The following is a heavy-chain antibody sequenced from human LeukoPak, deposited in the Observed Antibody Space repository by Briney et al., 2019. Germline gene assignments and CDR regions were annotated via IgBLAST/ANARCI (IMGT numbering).Heavy chain of an antibody. CDR1: GFTFSSYS. J-gene: IGHJ3*02. V-gene: IGHV3-21*01. Sequence: GGSLRLSCAASGFTFSSYSMNWVRQAPGKGLEWVSSISSSSSYIYYADSVKGRFTISRDNAKNSLYLQMNSLRAEDTAVYYCARFTIVATTNAFDIWGQGTMVTVSS. D-gene: IGHD5-12*01. CDR2: ISSSSSYI. CDR3: ARFTIVATTNAFDI.